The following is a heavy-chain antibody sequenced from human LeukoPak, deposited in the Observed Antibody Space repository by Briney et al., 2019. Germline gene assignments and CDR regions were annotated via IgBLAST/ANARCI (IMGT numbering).Heavy chain of an antibody. J-gene: IGHJ3*02. Sequence: PGGSLRLSCAASGFTFSSYGMHWVRQAPGKGLEWVAAISSGGSNKYYAESVKGRFTSSRDNFKNTLYLQMNSLRAEDTAVYYCAREARIFDAFDIWGQGTMVTVSS. D-gene: IGHD3-9*01. CDR1: GFTFSSYG. CDR2: ISSGGSNK. V-gene: IGHV3-30*03. CDR3: AREARIFDAFDI.